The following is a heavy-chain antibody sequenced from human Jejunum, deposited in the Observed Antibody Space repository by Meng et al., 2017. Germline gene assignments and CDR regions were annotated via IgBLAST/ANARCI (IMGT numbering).Heavy chain of an antibody. J-gene: IGHJ5*02. CDR3: ARGGVSYQLLTRLAS. CDR2: IIPMFAAR. V-gene: IGHV1-69*13. D-gene: IGHD2-2*01. Sequence: SVKVSCKASGGTFCGFAIHWVRQAPGQGLEWMGGIIPMFAARSFAQKFQDRITINADESTTTVFMELSRLTSEDTAIYYCARGGVSYQLLTRLASWGQGTLVTVSS. CDR1: GGTFCGFA.